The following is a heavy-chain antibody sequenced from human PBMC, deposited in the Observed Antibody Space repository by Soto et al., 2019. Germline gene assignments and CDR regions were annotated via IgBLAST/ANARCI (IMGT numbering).Heavy chain of an antibody. D-gene: IGHD6-6*01. CDR2: ISGSGGST. Sequence: GGSLRLSCAASGFTFSSYAMSWVRQAPGKGLEWVSAISGSGGSTYYADAVKGRFTISRDNSKNTLYLQMNSLRAEDTAVYSCAKVDSSSDWYFDLWGRGTLVTVSS. V-gene: IGHV3-23*01. CDR1: GFTFSSYA. J-gene: IGHJ2*01. CDR3: AKVDSSSDWYFDL.